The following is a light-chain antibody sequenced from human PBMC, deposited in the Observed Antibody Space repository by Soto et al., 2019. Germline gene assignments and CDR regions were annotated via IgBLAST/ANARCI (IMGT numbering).Light chain of an antibody. V-gene: IGLV1-44*01. Sequence: QSVLTQPPSASGTPGQRVTISCSGSSSNIGSNTVNWYQQLPRTAPKLLIYSNNQRPSGVTDRFSGSKSGTTATLAISGLHSEHEADYYCAAWDDSLSGYVFGNGTKLTVL. CDR3: AAWDDSLSGYV. J-gene: IGLJ1*01. CDR2: SNN. CDR1: SSNIGSNT.